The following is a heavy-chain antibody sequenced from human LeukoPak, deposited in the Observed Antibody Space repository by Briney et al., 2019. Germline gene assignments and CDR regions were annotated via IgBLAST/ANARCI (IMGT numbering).Heavy chain of an antibody. D-gene: IGHD3-22*01. CDR2: IYYSGST. Sequence: SETLSLTCTVSGGSISSHYWRWLRQSPGKGLEWIGNIYYSGSTKYNPSLKSRVTISVDTSKNQFSLKLSSVTAADTAVYYCARAMNYYDSSGLESWGQGTLVTVSS. J-gene: IGHJ4*02. CDR3: ARAMNYYDSSGLES. CDR1: GGSISSHY. V-gene: IGHV4-59*11.